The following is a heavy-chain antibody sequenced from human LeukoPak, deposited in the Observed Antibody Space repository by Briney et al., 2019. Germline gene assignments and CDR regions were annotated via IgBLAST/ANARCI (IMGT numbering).Heavy chain of an antibody. Sequence: SETLSLTCAVSRGSVTYTNWWTWVRQPPGKGLEWIGEVHLDGRTNYNPSLTGRLTLSVDLYENHISLKLTSVTAADTAVYYCAREGGFYRPLDYLGQGTLVTVSS. CDR2: VHLDGRT. CDR3: AREGGFYRPLDY. CDR1: RGSVTYTNW. J-gene: IGHJ4*02. D-gene: IGHD3-3*01. V-gene: IGHV4-4*02.